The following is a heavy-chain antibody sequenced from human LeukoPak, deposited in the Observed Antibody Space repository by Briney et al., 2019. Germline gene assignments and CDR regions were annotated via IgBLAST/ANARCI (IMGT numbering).Heavy chain of an antibody. CDR1: GYTFTSYA. CDR3: ARGLYGSGSYYNTDY. J-gene: IGHJ4*02. Sequence: ASVKASCKASGYTFTSYAMNWVRQAPGQGLEWMGWINTNTGNPTYAQGFTGRFVFSLDTSVSTAYLQISSLKAEDTAVYYCARGLYGSGSYYNTDYWGQGTLVTVPS. D-gene: IGHD3-10*01. CDR2: INTNTGNP. V-gene: IGHV7-4-1*02.